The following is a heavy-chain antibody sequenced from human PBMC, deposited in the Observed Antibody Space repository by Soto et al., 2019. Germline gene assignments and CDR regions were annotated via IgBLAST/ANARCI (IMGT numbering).Heavy chain of an antibody. J-gene: IGHJ5*02. Sequence: ETLSLTCTVSGGSISTYYWTWIRQPPGKGLEWIGYIYYSGSTNYNPSLKSRVTISVDTSKNQFSLKLSSVTAADTAVYYCARQNSSWRYNWFDPWGQGTLVTVSS. D-gene: IGHD6-13*01. CDR3: ARQNSSWRYNWFDP. CDR1: GGSISTYY. V-gene: IGHV4-59*08. CDR2: IYYSGST.